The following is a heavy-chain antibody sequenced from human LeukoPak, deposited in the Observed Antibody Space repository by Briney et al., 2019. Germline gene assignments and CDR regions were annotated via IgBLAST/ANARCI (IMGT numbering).Heavy chain of an antibody. J-gene: IGHJ6*03. CDR1: GFTFSSYW. Sequence: GGSLRLSCAASGFTFSSYWMGWVRQAPGKGLEWVANIKQDGSEKYYVDSVKGRFTISRDNAKNSLYLQMNSLRAEDTAVYYCARAKYHYYYYYMDVWGKGTTVTVSS. V-gene: IGHV3-7*01. CDR3: ARAKYHYYYYYMDV. D-gene: IGHD2-2*01. CDR2: IKQDGSEK.